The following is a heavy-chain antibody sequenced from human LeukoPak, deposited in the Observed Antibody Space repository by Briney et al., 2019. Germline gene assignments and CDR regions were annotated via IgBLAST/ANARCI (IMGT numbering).Heavy chain of an antibody. J-gene: IGHJ4*02. V-gene: IGHV3-23*01. CDR2: ISGSGGST. D-gene: IGHD3-10*01. Sequence: GGSLRLSCAASGFTFSSYAMSWVRQAPGKGLEWVSAISGSGGSTYYADSVKGRFTISRDNSKNTLYLQMNSLRAEDTAVYYCAKGYSGSYLRWDDYWGQGTLVTVSS. CDR3: AKGYSGSYLRWDDY. CDR1: GFTFSSYA.